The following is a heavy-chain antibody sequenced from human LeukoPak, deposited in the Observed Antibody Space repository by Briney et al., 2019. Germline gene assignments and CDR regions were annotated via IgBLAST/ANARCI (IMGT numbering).Heavy chain of an antibody. CDR3: ARDVMAVAGTLGFDC. CDR1: GFTFGSFG. CDR2: IAYYGSDE. V-gene: IGHV3-30*04. D-gene: IGHD6-19*01. Sequence: GGSLRLSCVAYGFTFGSFGMHWVRQAPGKGLDRVAVIAYYGSDENYADSVKCRFSISRDNFKNTLYLQMNSLGPEDTAMYYCARDVMAVAGTLGFDCWGQGALVTVSS. J-gene: IGHJ4*02.